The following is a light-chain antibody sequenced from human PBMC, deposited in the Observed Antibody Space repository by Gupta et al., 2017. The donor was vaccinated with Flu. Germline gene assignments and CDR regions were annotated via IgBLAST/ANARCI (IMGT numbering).Light chain of an antibody. J-gene: IGKJ2*01. Sequence: DIVMTQSPLSLPVAPGEPASISCRSSQSLLHYLGHHSLHWYLQKPGQSPHLLIYSSSNRASGVPDRFSGSGSGTDFTLKISRVEAEDVGIYYCMHELEPPYTFGQGTKLEIK. CDR3: MHELEPPYT. V-gene: IGKV2-28*01. CDR2: SSS. CDR1: QSLLHYLGHHS.